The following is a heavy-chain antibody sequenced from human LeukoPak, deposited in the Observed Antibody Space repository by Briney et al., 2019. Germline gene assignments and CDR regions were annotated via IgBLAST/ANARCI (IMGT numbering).Heavy chain of an antibody. D-gene: IGHD4-17*01. CDR1: GFTFSTYW. J-gene: IGHJ4*02. CDR2: LSDDGSST. V-gene: IGHV3-74*03. CDR3: ARASTTVPNLLDN. Sequence: QPGGSLRLSCVASGFTFSTYWMHWVRQAPGKGPLWVSRLSDDGSSTKYADSLKGRFTISRDNAKNTLYLQMNSLRAEDTAVYFCARASTTVPNLLDNWGQGTLVTVSA.